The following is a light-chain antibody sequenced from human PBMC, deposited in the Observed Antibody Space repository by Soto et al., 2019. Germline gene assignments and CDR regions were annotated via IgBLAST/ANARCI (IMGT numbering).Light chain of an antibody. Sequence: IQMTQSPSPLSSSVGDRFTITCGARKSIISRLAWYQQKPGNAPKLLIYDASSLESGVPSRFSGSGSGTEFTPTSSSLQPDDSATYYCQQYNSYWAFGQGTKVDIK. J-gene: IGKJ1*01. CDR1: KSIISR. V-gene: IGKV1-5*01. CDR3: QQYNSYWA. CDR2: DAS.